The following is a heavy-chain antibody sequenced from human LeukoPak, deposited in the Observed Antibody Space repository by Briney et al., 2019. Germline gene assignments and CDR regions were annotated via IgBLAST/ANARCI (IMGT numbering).Heavy chain of an antibody. V-gene: IGHV1-2*02. CDR2: IHPKSGDT. CDR3: ARDTWFGNYYLDV. J-gene: IGHJ6*03. CDR1: GYIFTAYY. Sequence: GASVKVSCKASGYIFTAYYVHWVRQAPGQGLEWMGWIHPKSGDTSFAQRFQGRVTLTSDTTLNTIYVELSGLRSDDTAIYYCARDTWFGNYYLDVWGSGTTVTVSS. D-gene: IGHD3-10*01.